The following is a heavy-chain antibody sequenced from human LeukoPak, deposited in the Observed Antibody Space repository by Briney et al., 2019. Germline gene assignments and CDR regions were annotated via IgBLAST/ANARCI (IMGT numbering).Heavy chain of an antibody. Sequence: GGSLRLSCAASGFTFSNYAMTWVRQAPGKGLEWVSLISGITGSTYYADSVKGRFTISRNNSKNTLYLQMNSLRAEDTAVYYCAKEAVRSGWYVDYWGQGSLVTVSS. CDR1: GFTFSNYA. CDR2: ISGITGST. CDR3: AKEAVRSGWYVDY. V-gene: IGHV3-23*01. J-gene: IGHJ4*02. D-gene: IGHD6-19*01.